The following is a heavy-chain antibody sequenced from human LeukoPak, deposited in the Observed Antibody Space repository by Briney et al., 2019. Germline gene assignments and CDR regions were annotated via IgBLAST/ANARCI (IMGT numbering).Heavy chain of an antibody. V-gene: IGHV3-30-3*01. D-gene: IGHD3-9*01. Sequence: PGGSLRLSCAASGFTFSSYAMHWVRQAPGKGLEWVAVISYDGSNKYYADSVKGRFTISRDNSKNTLYLQMNSLRAEDTAVYYCARTSPPRDISTGLLGYWGQGTLVTVSS. CDR1: GFTFSSYA. CDR3: ARTSPPRDISTGLLGY. J-gene: IGHJ4*02. CDR2: ISYDGSNK.